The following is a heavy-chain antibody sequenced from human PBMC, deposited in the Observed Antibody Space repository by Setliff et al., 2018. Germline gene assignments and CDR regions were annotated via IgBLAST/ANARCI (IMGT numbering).Heavy chain of an antibody. D-gene: IGHD3-16*01. CDR3: VTYYVGLGGRGY. Sequence: PSETLSLTCSVSGGSISSGSYYWGWIRQSPGKGLEWIGSMYYSGSTYYNPSLKGRVTLSVDTTKNQFSLKLSSVTAADTAVYFCVTYYVGLGGRGYWGQGTLVTVSS. J-gene: IGHJ4*02. CDR1: GGSISSGSYY. CDR2: MYYSGST. V-gene: IGHV4-39*07.